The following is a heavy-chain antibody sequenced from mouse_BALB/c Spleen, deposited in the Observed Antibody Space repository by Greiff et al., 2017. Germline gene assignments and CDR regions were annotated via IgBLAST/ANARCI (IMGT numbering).Heavy chain of an antibody. J-gene: IGHJ3*01. CDR2: INPYNGGT. D-gene: IGHD1-1*01. V-gene: IGHV1-18*01. Sequence: EVQLQQSGPELVKPGASMKISCKASGYSFTGYTMNWVKQSHGKNLEWIGLINPYNGGTSYNQKFKGKATLTVDKSSSTAYMELLSLTSEDSAVYYCAKGITTVVAPGFAYWGQGTLVTVSA. CDR3: AKGITTVVAPGFAY. CDR1: GYSFTGYT.